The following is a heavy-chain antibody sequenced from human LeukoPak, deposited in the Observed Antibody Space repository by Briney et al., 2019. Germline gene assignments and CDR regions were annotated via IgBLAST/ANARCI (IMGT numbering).Heavy chain of an antibody. J-gene: IGHJ4*02. D-gene: IGHD5-18*01. CDR3: AREHYSYGFDY. CDR1: GFTFSSYS. V-gene: IGHV3-48*04. CDR2: ISSSGSTI. Sequence: GGSLRLSCAASGFTFSSYSMNWVRQAPGKGLEWVSYISSSGSTIYYADSVKGRFTISRDNAKNSLYLQMNSLRAEDTAVYYCAREHYSYGFDYWGQGTLVTVSS.